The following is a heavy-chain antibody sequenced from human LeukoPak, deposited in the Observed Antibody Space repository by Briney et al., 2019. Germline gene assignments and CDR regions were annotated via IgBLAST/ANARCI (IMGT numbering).Heavy chain of an antibody. D-gene: IGHD3-22*01. CDR3: ARGWSSAYYYFDY. CDR2: IYYSGST. CDR1: GDSISSYY. J-gene: IGHJ4*02. Sequence: SETLSLTCTVSGDSISSYYWSWVRQPPGKGLEWIGYIYYSGSTNYSPSLQSRVSISVDTSKNQFALKLNSVTAADTAVYYCARGWSSAYYYFDYWGQGILVTVSS. V-gene: IGHV4-59*01.